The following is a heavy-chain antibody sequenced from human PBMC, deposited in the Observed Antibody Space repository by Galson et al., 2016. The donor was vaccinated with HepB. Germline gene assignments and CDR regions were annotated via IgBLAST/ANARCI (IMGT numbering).Heavy chain of an antibody. D-gene: IGHD4-17*01. Sequence: SLRLSCAASGFILRTYIMYWVRQAPGKGLEWVAVISFDGSSKYYADSVKGRFTISRDNSKNTLYLQMNSLRAEDTAVYYCARDPYGDRYFDYWGQGTLVTVSS. CDR3: ARDPYGDRYFDY. V-gene: IGHV3-30-3*01. CDR1: GFILRTYI. J-gene: IGHJ4*02. CDR2: ISFDGSSK.